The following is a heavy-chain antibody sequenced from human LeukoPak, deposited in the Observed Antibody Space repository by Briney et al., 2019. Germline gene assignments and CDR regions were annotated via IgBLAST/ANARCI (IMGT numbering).Heavy chain of an antibody. J-gene: IGHJ4*02. Sequence: LGGSLRLSCAASGFTSSSYWMHWVRQAPGKGLVWVSRINSDGTSTSYADSVKGRFTISRDNAKNTLSLQMNSLRAEDTAMYYCASGSPGYSSSWSNYWGQGTLVTVSS. CDR3: ASGSPGYSSSWSNY. D-gene: IGHD6-13*01. V-gene: IGHV3-74*01. CDR2: INSDGTST. CDR1: GFTSSSYW.